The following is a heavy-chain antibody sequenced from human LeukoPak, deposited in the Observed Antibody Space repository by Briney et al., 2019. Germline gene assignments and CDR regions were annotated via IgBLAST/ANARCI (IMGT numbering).Heavy chain of an antibody. CDR2: IIPIFGTA. J-gene: IGHJ6*03. D-gene: IGHD6-6*01. CDR1: GYTFTSYG. CDR3: AGGGSSPGPYYMDV. Sequence: GASVKVSCKASGYTFTSYGISWVRQAPGQGLEWMGGIIPIFGTANYAQKFQGRVTITADESTSTAYMELSSLRSEDTAVYYCAGGGSSPGPYYMDVWGKGTTVTVSS. V-gene: IGHV1-69*13.